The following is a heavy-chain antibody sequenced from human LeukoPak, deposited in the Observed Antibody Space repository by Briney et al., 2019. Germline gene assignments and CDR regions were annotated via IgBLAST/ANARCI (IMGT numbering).Heavy chain of an antibody. J-gene: IGHJ4*02. V-gene: IGHV1-69*01. CDR3: ASSLSYDSSGYYLYFDY. D-gene: IGHD3-22*01. CDR2: IIPIFGTA. Sequence: SVKVSCKASGGTFSSYAISWVRQGPGQGLEWMGGIIPIFGTANYAQKFQGRVTITADESTSTAYMELSSLRSEDTAVYYCASSLSYDSSGYYLYFDYWGQGTLVTVSS. CDR1: GGTFSSYA.